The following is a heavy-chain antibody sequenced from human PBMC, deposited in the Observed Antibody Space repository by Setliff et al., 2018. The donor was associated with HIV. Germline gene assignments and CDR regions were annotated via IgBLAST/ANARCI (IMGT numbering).Heavy chain of an antibody. CDR3: ARDMTNYYDRSGSFGWFAP. V-gene: IGHV4-39*07. J-gene: IGHJ5*02. D-gene: IGHD3-22*01. CDR2: VYHSGST. Sequence: ETLSLTCSVSGGSISGSSYYWGWIRQPPGKGLEWIGSVYHSGSTYYNPSLKSRVAISVDKSKNQFSVKLRSVTAADTAVYYCARDMTNYYDRSGSFGWFAPWGQGTPVTVSS. CDR1: GGSISGSSYY.